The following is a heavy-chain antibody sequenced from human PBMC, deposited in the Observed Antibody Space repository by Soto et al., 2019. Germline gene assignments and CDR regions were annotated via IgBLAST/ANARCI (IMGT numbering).Heavy chain of an antibody. CDR2: IYWDDDK. V-gene: IGHV2-5*02. J-gene: IGHJ3*02. CDR3: ASAFRRIISIDAFDI. D-gene: IGHD3-10*01. Sequence: QITLKESGPTLVKPTQTLTLTCTFSGFSLSTSGVGVGWIRQPPGKALEWLAPIYWDDDKRYSPSLKSRLTITTDTSKNQLALTMTNMDPVDTATYYCASAFRRIISIDAFDIWGQGTMVTVSS. CDR1: GFSLSTSGVG.